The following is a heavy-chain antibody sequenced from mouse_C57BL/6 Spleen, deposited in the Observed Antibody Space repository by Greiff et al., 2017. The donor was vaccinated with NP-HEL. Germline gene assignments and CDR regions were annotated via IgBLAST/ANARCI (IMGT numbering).Heavy chain of an antibody. CDR2: ISDGGSYT. D-gene: IGHD2-3*01. Sequence: EVKLVESGGGLVKPGGSLKLSCAASGFTFSSYAMSWVRQTPEKRLEWVATISDGGSYTYYPDNVKGRFTISRDNAKNNLYLQMSHLKSEDTAMYYCARDRWLLRDNFDVWGTGTTVTVSS. J-gene: IGHJ1*03. CDR1: GFTFSSYA. CDR3: ARDRWLLRDNFDV. V-gene: IGHV5-4*01.